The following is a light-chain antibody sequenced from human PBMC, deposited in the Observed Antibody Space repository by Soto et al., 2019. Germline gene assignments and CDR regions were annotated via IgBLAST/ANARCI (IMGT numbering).Light chain of an antibody. Sequence: QAVVTQEPSVTVSPGGTVTLTCASSTGAVTSSNYPYWFQQKPGQAPRTLIYDTSNKHSWTPARFLGSLLGGKPALTLSGAQPEDEADYFCLLSYGGARRVFGGGTKLTVL. CDR2: DTS. J-gene: IGLJ2*01. CDR3: LLSYGGARRV. CDR1: TGAVTSSNY. V-gene: IGLV7-46*01.